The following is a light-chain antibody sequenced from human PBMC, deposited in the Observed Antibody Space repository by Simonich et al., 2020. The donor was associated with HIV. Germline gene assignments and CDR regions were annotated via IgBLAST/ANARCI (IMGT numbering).Light chain of an antibody. CDR1: QSVSSN. CDR3: QQYSKWSKT. Sequence: IVMTQSPASLSVSPGERATLSCRASQSVSSNLAWYQQKAGQAPRLLSYGASTRATGIPARFSGSGSGTEFTLTISSMQSEDFAVYYCQQYSKWSKTFGQGTKVEIK. J-gene: IGKJ1*01. V-gene: IGKV3-15*01. CDR2: GAS.